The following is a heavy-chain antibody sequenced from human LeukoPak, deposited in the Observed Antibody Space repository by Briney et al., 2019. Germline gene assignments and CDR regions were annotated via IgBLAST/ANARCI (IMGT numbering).Heavy chain of an antibody. Sequence: LSLTCAVYGGSFSGYYWSWIRQAPGKGLEWVSYISSSGSTIYYADSVKGRFTISRDNAKNSLYLQMNSLRAEDTAVYYCAGERLRGSYLDYWGQGTLVTVSS. V-gene: IGHV3-11*01. J-gene: IGHJ4*02. CDR2: ISSSGSTI. CDR3: AGERLRGSYLDY. CDR1: GGSFSGYY. D-gene: IGHD1-26*01.